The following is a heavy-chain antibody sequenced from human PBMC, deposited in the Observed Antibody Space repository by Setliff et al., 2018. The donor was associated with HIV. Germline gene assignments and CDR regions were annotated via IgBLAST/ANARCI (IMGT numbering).Heavy chain of an antibody. CDR3: ARTPGTHYYDRSANFHYFDY. CDR2: IYYSGTT. J-gene: IGHJ4*02. D-gene: IGHD3-22*01. CDR1: GGSVSSSSYF. V-gene: IGHV4-39*02. Sequence: SETLSLTCTVSGGSVSSSSYFWGWIRQPPGTGLEWIGNIYYSGTTFYNPSLKSRVSISVDTSTDHFSLKLSSVTAANTAVYYCARTPGTHYYDRSANFHYFDYWGQGALVTVSS.